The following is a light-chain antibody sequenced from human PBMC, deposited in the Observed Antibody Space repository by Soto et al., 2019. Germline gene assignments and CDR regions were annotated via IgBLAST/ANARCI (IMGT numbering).Light chain of an antibody. CDR2: DVT. CDR1: SSDVGLYYY. J-gene: IGLJ2*01. CDR3: SSYAGSNNPVV. V-gene: IGLV2-8*01. Sequence: QSVLTQPPSASGSPGQSVTISCTGTSSDVGLYYYVSWYQQHPGKAPKLLIYDVTKRPSGVPDRFSGSKSGNTASLTVSRLQAEDEADYFCSSYAGSNNPVVFGGGTKLTVL.